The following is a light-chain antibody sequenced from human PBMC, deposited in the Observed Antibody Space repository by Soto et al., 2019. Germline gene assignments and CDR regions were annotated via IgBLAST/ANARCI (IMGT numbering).Light chain of an antibody. V-gene: IGLV2-14*01. Sequence: QYALTQPASVSGSPGQSITISCTGTSSDVGGYNYVSWYQQHPVKAPKLMIYDVTNRPSGVSDRFSGSKSGNTASLTISGLQAEDEADYYCSSYTCSSTPSVFGTGTKLTVL. CDR1: SSDVGGYNY. CDR3: SSYTCSSTPSV. J-gene: IGLJ1*01. CDR2: DVT.